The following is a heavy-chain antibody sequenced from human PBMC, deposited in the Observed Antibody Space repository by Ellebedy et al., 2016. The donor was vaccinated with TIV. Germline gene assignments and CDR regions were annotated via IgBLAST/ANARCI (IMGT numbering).Heavy chain of an antibody. J-gene: IGHJ5*01. D-gene: IGHD4-17*01. CDR2: IYHDGSEI. V-gene: IGHV3-7*01. CDR3: ARRGSYGDYAVQINNWFDS. Sequence: GESLKISCAASGFSFRSYWMSWVRQAPGKGLEWVANIYHDGSEIYYVDSVKGRFTISRDNAKSSLYLQMNSLRVEDTAVYYCARRGSYGDYAVQINNWFDSWGQGTLVAVAS. CDR1: GFSFRSYW.